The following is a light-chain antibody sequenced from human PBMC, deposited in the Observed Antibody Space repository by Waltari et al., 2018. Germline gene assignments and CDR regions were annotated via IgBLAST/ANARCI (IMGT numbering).Light chain of an antibody. CDR1: QSVSSY. J-gene: IGKJ1*01. V-gene: IGKV3-11*01. CDR2: DAS. Sequence: EIVLTQSPATLSLSPGERATLSCRASQSVSSYLAWYQQKPGQAPRLLIYDASNRATGIPARFSCSGSGTDFTLTISSLEPEDFAVYYCQQRSNLTFGQGTKVEIK. CDR3: QQRSNLT.